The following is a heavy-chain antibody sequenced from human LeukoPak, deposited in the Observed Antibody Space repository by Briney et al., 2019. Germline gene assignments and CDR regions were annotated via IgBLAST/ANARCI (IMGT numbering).Heavy chain of an antibody. CDR1: GFTFSSYA. J-gene: IGHJ4*02. V-gene: IGHV3-23*01. CDR3: AKPHSYDSSGYSYGDYFDY. CDR2: IIGGGGST. D-gene: IGHD3-22*01. Sequence: PGGSLRLSCAASGFTFSSYAMSWVRQAPGDGLEWVSAIIGGGGSTYCADSVKGRFTISRDNSKNTMYLKMNSLRAEDTAVYYCAKPHSYDSSGYSYGDYFDYWGQGTLVTVSS.